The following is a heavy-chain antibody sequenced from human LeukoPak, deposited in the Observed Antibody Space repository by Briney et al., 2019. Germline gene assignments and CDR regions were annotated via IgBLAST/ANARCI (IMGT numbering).Heavy chain of an antibody. CDR2: ISGSAGST. Sequence: GGSLRLSCAASGFTFSSFGMSWVRQAPGKGLEWVSFISGSAGSTYYADSVKGRFTISRDNSKNTLYLQMNSLRAEDTAVYYCAKTWSYNNWFDPWGQGTLVTVSS. CDR3: AKTWSYNNWFDP. D-gene: IGHD1-26*01. J-gene: IGHJ5*02. V-gene: IGHV3-23*01. CDR1: GFTFSSFG.